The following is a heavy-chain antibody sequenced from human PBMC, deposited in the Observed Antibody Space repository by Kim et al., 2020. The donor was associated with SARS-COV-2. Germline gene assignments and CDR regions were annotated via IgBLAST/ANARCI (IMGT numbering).Heavy chain of an antibody. Sequence: ASVKVSCKASGDTFTNYDINWLRQATGQGPEWMGWINPKSGDTGFARKFQGRVTLNRDTSISTAYMELSSLRSEDTAVYFCARVQSFRDCTGWY. CDR3: ARVQSFRDCTGWY. D-gene: IGHD2-8*02. V-gene: IGHV1-8*01. J-gene: IGHJ2*01. CDR1: GDTFTNYD. CDR2: INPKSGDT.